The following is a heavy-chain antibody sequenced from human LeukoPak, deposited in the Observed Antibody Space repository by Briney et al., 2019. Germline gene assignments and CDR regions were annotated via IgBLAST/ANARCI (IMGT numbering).Heavy chain of an antibody. V-gene: IGHV4-39*01. J-gene: IGHJ5*02. CDR3: ARHPVVVTANGGWFDP. CDR1: GGSISSISYY. CDR2: FYYSGST. D-gene: IGHD2-21*02. Sequence: KPSETLSLICTVSGGSISSISYYWGWIRQPPGKGLEWIGSFYYSGSTYYNPSLKSRVTISVDTSKNQFSLKLSSVTAADTAVYYCARHPVVVTANGGWFDPWGQGTLVTVSS.